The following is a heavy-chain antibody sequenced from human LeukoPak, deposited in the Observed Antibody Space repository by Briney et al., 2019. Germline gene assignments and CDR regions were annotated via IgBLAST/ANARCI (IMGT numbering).Heavy chain of an antibody. CDR2: IRSKAYGGTT. D-gene: IGHD3-22*01. CDR3: TSWYYDSSAH. J-gene: IGHJ4*02. CDR1: GFTFGDYA. V-gene: IGHV3-49*04. Sequence: GESLRLSCTASGFTFGDYAMSCVRQAPGKGVEWVGFIRSKAYGGTTEYAASVKGRFTISRDDSKSIAYLQMNSLKTEDTAVYYCTSWYYDSSAHWGQGTLVTVSS.